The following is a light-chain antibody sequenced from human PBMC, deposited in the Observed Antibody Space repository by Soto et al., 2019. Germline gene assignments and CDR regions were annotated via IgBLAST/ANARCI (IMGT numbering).Light chain of an antibody. CDR1: QSISNF. V-gene: IGKV1-39*01. CDR2: DAS. CDR3: QQSYITPRT. J-gene: IGKJ1*01. Sequence: IQMTQSPSSLSASVGDRVTITCRASQSISNFLNWYQQKPGKAPKLLLYDASSLYSGVPSRFSGSGSGTDFTLTITSLQPADFATYYCQQSYITPRTFGQGTKVDI.